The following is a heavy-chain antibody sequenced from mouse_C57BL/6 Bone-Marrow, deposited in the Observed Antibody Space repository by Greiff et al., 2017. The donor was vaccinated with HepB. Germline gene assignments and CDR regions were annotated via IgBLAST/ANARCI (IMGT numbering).Heavy chain of an antibody. J-gene: IGHJ2*01. Sequence: EVKLQESGPGLVKPSQSLSLTCSVTGYSITSGYYWNWIRQFPGNKLEWMGYISYDGSNNYNPSLKNRISITRDTSKNQFFLKLNSVTTEDTATYYCARTLYLWGQGTTLTASS. CDR1: GYSITSGYY. D-gene: IGHD5-1*01. V-gene: IGHV3-6*01. CDR2: ISYDGSN. CDR3: ARTLYL.